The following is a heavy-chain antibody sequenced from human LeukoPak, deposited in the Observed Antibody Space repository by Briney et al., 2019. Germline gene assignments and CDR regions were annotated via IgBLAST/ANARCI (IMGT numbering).Heavy chain of an antibody. V-gene: IGHV1-69*13. D-gene: IGHD2-2*01. Sequence: SVKVSCKASGGTFSSYAISWVRQAPGQGLEWMGGIIPIFGTANYAQKFQGRVTITADESTSTAYMELSSLRSEDTAVYYCATASVPAATPDYWGQGTLVTVSS. CDR3: ATASVPAATPDY. CDR2: IIPIFGTA. CDR1: GGTFSSYA. J-gene: IGHJ4*02.